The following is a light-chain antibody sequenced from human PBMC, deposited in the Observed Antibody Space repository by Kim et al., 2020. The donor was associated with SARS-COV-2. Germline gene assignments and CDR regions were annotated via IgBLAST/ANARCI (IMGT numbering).Light chain of an antibody. CDR2: DAS. V-gene: IGKV3-11*01. CDR1: QHVDTY. CDR3: QQRSNWPPYT. J-gene: IGKJ2*01. Sequence: DIVLTQSPATLSLSPGERATLSCRASQHVDTYLAWYQQKPGQAPRLLIYDASNRATGIPARFSGTGSGTDFTLTISGLEPEDFAVYYCQQRSNWPPYTFGQGTKLEI.